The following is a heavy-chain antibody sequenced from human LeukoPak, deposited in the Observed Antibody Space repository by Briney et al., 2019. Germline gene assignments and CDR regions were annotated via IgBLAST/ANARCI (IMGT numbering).Heavy chain of an antibody. D-gene: IGHD6-13*01. CDR1: GYSFTSYW. Sequence: GESLKISCKGSGYSFTSYWISWVRQMPGKGLEWMGRIDPTDSYTNYSPSFQGHVTTSADKSISTAYLQWSSLKASDTAMYYCARLQQQLNAFDIWGQGTMVTVSS. CDR3: ARLQQQLNAFDI. V-gene: IGHV5-10-1*01. CDR2: IDPTDSYT. J-gene: IGHJ3*02.